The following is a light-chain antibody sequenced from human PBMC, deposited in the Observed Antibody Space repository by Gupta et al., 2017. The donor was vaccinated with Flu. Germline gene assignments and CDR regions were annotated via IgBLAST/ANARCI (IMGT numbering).Light chain of an antibody. CDR3: QQHSNWPPIT. V-gene: IGKV3-11*01. Sequence: EIVLTQSPATLSLSPGERATLSCRASQSVSSYLAWYQQKPGQAPRLLIYDASNRDTGIPARFSGSGFGKHLTLTISSREQEDFAGYYCQQHSNWPPITFGQGTRLEIK. CDR2: DAS. CDR1: QSVSSY. J-gene: IGKJ5*01.